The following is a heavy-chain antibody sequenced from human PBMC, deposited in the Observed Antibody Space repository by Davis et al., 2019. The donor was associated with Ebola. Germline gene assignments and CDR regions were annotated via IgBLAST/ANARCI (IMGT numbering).Heavy chain of an antibody. Sequence: GGSLRLSCIASGFKFDDHAMNWVRQTPGKGLEWVSSISRSGNYIYYADSVEGRLTISRDNAKNSLYLQMDTLRAEDTAMYYCASGSGGYWGQGTLVTVSS. CDR2: ISRSGNYI. D-gene: IGHD3-16*01. J-gene: IGHJ4*02. V-gene: IGHV3-21*01. CDR1: GFKFDDHA. CDR3: ASGSGGY.